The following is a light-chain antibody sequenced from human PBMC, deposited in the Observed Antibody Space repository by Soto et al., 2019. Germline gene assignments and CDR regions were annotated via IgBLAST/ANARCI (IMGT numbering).Light chain of an antibody. V-gene: IGKV3-11*01. Sequence: EIVLTQSPATLSLSPGERATLSCRASQSVSSYLAWYQQKPGQAPRLLIYDASNRATGIPARFSGRGSGTDFTLTISSLEPEDFAVYYCQQRYNWPITFGQGTRLEIK. CDR3: QQRYNWPIT. CDR2: DAS. CDR1: QSVSSY. J-gene: IGKJ5*01.